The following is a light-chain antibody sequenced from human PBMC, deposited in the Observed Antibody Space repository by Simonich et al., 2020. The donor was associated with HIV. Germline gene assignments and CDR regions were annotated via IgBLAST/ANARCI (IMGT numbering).Light chain of an antibody. J-gene: IGKJ4*01. V-gene: IGKV3-15*01. Sequence: EIVMTQSPDTLSVSPGERATLPCRASQSVSINLAWYQQKPGQAPRLLIHGASTRAAGIPARFSGSGSGTEFTLTISSMQSEDFAVYYCQQYNNWPQTFGGGTKVEIK. CDR1: QSVSIN. CDR2: GAS. CDR3: QQYNNWPQT.